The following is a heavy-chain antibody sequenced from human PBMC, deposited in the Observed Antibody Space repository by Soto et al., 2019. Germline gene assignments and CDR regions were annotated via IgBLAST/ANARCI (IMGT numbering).Heavy chain of an antibody. D-gene: IGHD3-22*01. V-gene: IGHV4-4*02. CDR3: ARDGYYYDSSGYQRVYYFDY. CDR1: SGSISSSNW. CDR2: IFYSGST. Sequence: SETLSLTCAVSSGSISSSNWWSWVRQPPEKGLEWIGYIFYSGSTNYNPSLKSRVTISVDTSKNQFSLRLSSVTAADTAVYYCARDGYYYDSSGYQRVYYFDYWGQGTLVTVSS. J-gene: IGHJ4*02.